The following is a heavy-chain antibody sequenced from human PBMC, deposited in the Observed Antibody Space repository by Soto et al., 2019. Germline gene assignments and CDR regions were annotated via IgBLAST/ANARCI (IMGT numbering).Heavy chain of an antibody. D-gene: IGHD6-13*01. J-gene: IGHJ6*02. Sequence: GGSLRLSCAASGFTFSSYGMHWVRQAPGKGLEWVAVISYDGSNKYYADSVKGRFTISRDNSKNTLYLQMNSLRAEDTAVYYCAKDQGYSSSWSLYYYYGMDVRGQGTTVTVSS. CDR1: GFTFSSYG. CDR2: ISYDGSNK. V-gene: IGHV3-30*18. CDR3: AKDQGYSSSWSLYYYYGMDV.